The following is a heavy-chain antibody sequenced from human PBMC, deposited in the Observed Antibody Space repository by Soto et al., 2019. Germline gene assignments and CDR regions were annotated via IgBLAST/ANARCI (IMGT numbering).Heavy chain of an antibody. J-gene: IGHJ6*02. CDR1: GGSISSSSYY. Sequence: SETLSLTCTVSGGSISSSSYYWGWIRQPPGKGLEWIGSIYYSGSTYYNPSLKSRVTISVDTSKNQFSLKLSSVTAADTAVYYCGRNRYYYYGMDVWGQGTTVS. V-gene: IGHV4-39*01. CDR2: IYYSGST. CDR3: GRNRYYYYGMDV.